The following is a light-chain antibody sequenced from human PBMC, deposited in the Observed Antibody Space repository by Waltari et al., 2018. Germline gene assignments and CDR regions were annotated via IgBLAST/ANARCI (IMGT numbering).Light chain of an antibody. Sequence: QSALTQPASVSGSPGQSITISCTATSSDLGRYTLVSWYQQHPGKAPKLILYEGTKRPSWVSNRFSGSKSGNTASLTISGLQAEDEADYYCCSYAGTRVFGGGTKLTVL. V-gene: IGLV2-23*01. J-gene: IGLJ3*02. CDR2: EGT. CDR1: SSDLGRYTL. CDR3: CSYAGTRV.